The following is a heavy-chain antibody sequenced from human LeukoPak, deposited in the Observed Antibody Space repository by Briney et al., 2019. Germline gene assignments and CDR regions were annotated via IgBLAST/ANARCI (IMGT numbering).Heavy chain of an antibody. V-gene: IGHV3-23*01. D-gene: IGHD6-13*01. CDR3: AKVSGYSSRWYVGWFDP. J-gene: IGHJ5*02. Sequence: GGSLRLSCAASGFTFSSYAMSWVRQAPGKGLEWVSAISGSGGSTYYADSVKGRFTISRDNSKNTLYLQMNSLRAEDTAVYYCAKVSGYSSRWYVGWFDPWVQGTLVTVSS. CDR1: GFTFSSYA. CDR2: ISGSGGST.